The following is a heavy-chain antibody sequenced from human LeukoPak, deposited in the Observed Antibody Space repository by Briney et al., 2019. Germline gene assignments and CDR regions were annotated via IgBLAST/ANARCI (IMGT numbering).Heavy chain of an antibody. CDR3: ARGYSAAGGSGSPPYYFDY. CDR2: ISHDGNNK. CDR1: GFPFSDYG. V-gene: IGHV3-30*03. Sequence: PGRSLRLSCAASGFPFSDYGMYWVRQAPGKGLEWLAVISHDGNNKYYADSVKGRITISRDNSMNTLYLQVNSLRAEDTAVYYCARGYSAAGGSGSPPYYFDYWGQGTLVTVSS. D-gene: IGHD3-10*01. J-gene: IGHJ4*02.